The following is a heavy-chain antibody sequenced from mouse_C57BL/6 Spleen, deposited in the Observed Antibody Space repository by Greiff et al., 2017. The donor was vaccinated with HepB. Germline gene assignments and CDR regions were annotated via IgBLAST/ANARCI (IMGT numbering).Heavy chain of an antibody. V-gene: IGHV3-6*01. CDR3: ASSDGYFAY. J-gene: IGHJ3*01. CDR1: GYSITSGYY. Sequence: EVQLQQSGPGLVKPSQSLSLTCSVTGYSITSGYYWNWIRQFPGNKLEWMGYISYDGSNNYNPSLKNRISITRDTSKNQFFLKLNSVTTEDTATYYCASSDGYFAYWGQGTLVTVSA. D-gene: IGHD2-3*01. CDR2: ISYDGSN.